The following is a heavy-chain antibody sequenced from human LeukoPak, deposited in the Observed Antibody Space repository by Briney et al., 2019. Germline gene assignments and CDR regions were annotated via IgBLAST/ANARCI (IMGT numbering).Heavy chain of an antibody. CDR2: IRSKAYDGTT. D-gene: IGHD3-22*01. CDR1: GFTFGDYA. J-gene: IGHJ4*02. V-gene: IGHV3-49*03. Sequence: GGSLRLSCTASGFTFGDYAMSWFRQAPGKGLEWVGSIRSKAYDGTTEYAASVKGRFTISRDDSKSIAYLQMNSLKTEDTAVYYCTRQGYRYPAYHYYDSSGYVPYWGQGTLVTVSS. CDR3: TRQGYRYPAYHYYDSSGYVPY.